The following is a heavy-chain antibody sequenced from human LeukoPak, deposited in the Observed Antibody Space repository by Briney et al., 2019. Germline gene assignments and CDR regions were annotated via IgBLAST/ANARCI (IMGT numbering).Heavy chain of an antibody. J-gene: IGHJ6*04. Sequence: SQTLSLTCAISGDSVSSNSAAWNWIRQSPSRGLEWLGSTYYRSKWYNDYAVSVKSRITINPEKSKYQLSPQLNSVTPEDTAVYYCARDGTKAQYSSSSNHLDVWGKGTTVTVSS. V-gene: IGHV6-1*01. CDR3: ARDGTKAQYSSSSNHLDV. CDR1: GDSVSSNSAA. CDR2: TYYRSKWYN. D-gene: IGHD6-6*01.